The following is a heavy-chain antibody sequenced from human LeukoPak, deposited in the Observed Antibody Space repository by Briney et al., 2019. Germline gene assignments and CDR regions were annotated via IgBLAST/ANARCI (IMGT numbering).Heavy chain of an antibody. D-gene: IGHD6-19*01. CDR3: ARDRRAVAGLDY. J-gene: IGHJ4*02. CDR1: GGSISSGGYS. V-gene: IGHV4-61*08. CDR2: IYYSGST. Sequence: SETLSLTCAVSGGSISSGGYSWSWIRQPPGKGLEWIGYIYYSGSTNYNPSLKSRVTISVDTSKNQFSLKLSFVTAADTAVYYCARDRRAVAGLDYWGQGTLVTVSS.